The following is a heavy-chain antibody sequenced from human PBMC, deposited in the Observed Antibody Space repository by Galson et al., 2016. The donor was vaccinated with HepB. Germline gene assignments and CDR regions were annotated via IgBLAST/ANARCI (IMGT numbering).Heavy chain of an antibody. CDR2: ISSSSSYI. Sequence: SLRLSCAASGFTFSSYSMNWVRQAPGKGLEWVSSISSSSSYIYYADSLKGRFTISRDNAKNSLYLQMNSLRDEDTAVFYCARDGGRGYIYGYFDYWGRGTLVTVSS. D-gene: IGHD5-18*01. CDR1: GFTFSSYS. V-gene: IGHV3-21*01. J-gene: IGHJ4*02. CDR3: ARDGGRGYIYGYFDY.